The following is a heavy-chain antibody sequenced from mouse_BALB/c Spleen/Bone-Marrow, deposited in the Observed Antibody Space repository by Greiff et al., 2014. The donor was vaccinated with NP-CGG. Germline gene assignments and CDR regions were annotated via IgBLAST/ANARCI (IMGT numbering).Heavy chain of an antibody. CDR2: IDPANGNT. D-gene: IGHD2-1*01. J-gene: IGHJ4*01. Sequence: VQLQQSGAELVKPGASVKLSCTASGFNIKDTYMHWVKQRPEQGLEWIGRIDPANGNTKYDPKFQGKATITADTSSNTAYLQLSRLTSEYTAIYYCAIYYGNYYAMDYWGQGTSVTVSS. CDR1: GFNIKDTY. V-gene: IGHV14-3*02. CDR3: AIYYGNYYAMDY.